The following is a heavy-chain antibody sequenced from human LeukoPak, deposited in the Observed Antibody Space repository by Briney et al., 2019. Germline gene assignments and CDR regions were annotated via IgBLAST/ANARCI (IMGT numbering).Heavy chain of an antibody. Sequence: PSETLSLTCTVSGGSISSYYWSCIRQPPGKGLEWIGYIYYSGSTNYNPSLKSRVTISVDTSKNQFSLKLSSVTAADTAVYYCASSKRGFDWLFGPFDYWGQGTLVTVSS. V-gene: IGHV4-59*08. J-gene: IGHJ4*02. CDR2: IYYSGST. D-gene: IGHD3-9*01. CDR3: ASSKRGFDWLFGPFDY. CDR1: GGSISSYY.